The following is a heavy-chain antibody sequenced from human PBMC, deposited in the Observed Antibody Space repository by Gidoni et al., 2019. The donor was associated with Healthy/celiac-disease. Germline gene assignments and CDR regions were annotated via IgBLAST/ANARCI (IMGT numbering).Heavy chain of an antibody. CDR1: GFTFRSYA. D-gene: IGHD1-7*01. Sequence: EVQLLESGGGLVQPGGSLRLSCAASGFTFRSYAMGWVRQAPGKGREWVSAISGSGGSTYYADSVKGRFTISRDNAKNTLYLQMNSLRAEDTAVYYCAKVYNWNYAPSGSHDYWGQGTLVTVSS. CDR3: AKVYNWNYAPSGSHDY. J-gene: IGHJ4*02. V-gene: IGHV3-23*01. CDR2: ISGSGGST.